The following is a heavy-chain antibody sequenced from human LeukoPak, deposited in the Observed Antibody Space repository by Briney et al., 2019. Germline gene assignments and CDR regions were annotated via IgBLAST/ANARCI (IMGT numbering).Heavy chain of an antibody. D-gene: IGHD3-10*01. J-gene: IGHJ3*02. CDR1: GFTFSNAW. CDR2: IKSKTDGGTT. CDR3: TAYYGSGSHYSSIEDAFDI. Sequence: GGSLRLSCAASGFTFSNAWMSWVRQAPGKGLEWVGRIKSKTDGGTTDYAAPVKGRFTISRDDSKNTLYLQMNSLKTEDTAVYYCTAYYGSGSHYSSIEDAFDIWGQGTMVTVSS. V-gene: IGHV3-15*01.